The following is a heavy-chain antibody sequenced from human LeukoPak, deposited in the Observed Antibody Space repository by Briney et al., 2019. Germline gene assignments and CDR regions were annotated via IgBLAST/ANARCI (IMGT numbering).Heavy chain of an antibody. D-gene: IGHD3-16*01. J-gene: IGHJ4*02. CDR2: IHQSVST. Sequence: SETLSLTCTVSDGSISSYHWSWIRQPPDKRLEWIAYIHQSVSTKYNPSLKCRVTISLDMSKNQFYLKLNSVTVADAAVYYCAGGGLVRGTGTVYPDYWGQGTLVPVTS. CDR3: AGGGLVRGTGTVYPDY. V-gene: IGHV4-4*09. CDR1: DGSISSYH.